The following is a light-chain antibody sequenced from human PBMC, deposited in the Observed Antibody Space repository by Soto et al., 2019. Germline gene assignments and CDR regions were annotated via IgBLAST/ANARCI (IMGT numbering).Light chain of an antibody. CDR3: QQNNIWPYT. CDR2: DAF. CDR1: QSVNNR. J-gene: IGKJ2*01. V-gene: IGKV3-15*01. Sequence: EIVMTQSPATLSVSPGERATLSCRASQSVNNRLAWYRQKPGQAPRLLIYDAFNRVTGVPARFSGSGSGTDCTLTISSLQSEDFAVYYCQQNNIWPYTFGQGTKLEI.